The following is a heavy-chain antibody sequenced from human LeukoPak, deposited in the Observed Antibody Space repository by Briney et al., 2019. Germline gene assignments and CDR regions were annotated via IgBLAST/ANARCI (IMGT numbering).Heavy chain of an antibody. CDR2: INHSGST. Sequence: GSLRLSCAASGFTFSSYSMNWVRQPPGKGLEWIGEINHSGSTNYNPSLKSRVTISVDTSKNQYSLKLSSVTAADTAVYYCARHYGPWGQGTLVTVSS. D-gene: IGHD3-16*01. CDR1: GFTFSSYS. V-gene: IGHV4-34*01. J-gene: IGHJ5*02. CDR3: ARHYGP.